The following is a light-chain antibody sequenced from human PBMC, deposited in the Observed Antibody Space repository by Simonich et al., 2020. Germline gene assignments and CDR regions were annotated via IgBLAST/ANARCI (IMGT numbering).Light chain of an antibody. V-gene: IGLV2-14*02. CDR3: SSYTSSSVV. Sequence: QSALTQPVSVSGSPGQSITISCTGTSSDVGSYNLVSWYQQHPGKAPKLMIYEGSKRTSGVSNRVSGSKSGNTASLTISGLQAEDEADYYCSSYTSSSVVFGGGTKLTVL. J-gene: IGLJ2*01. CDR1: SSDVGSYNL. CDR2: EGS.